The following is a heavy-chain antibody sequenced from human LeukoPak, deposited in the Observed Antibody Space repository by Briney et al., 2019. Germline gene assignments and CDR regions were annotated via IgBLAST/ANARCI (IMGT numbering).Heavy chain of an antibody. Sequence: PGGSLRLSCAASEFTFRNYGMHWVRQAPGKGLEWVAVIWYDGSKKYYEDSVKDRFTISRDNSKNTLYLQMNGLRAEDTAVYYCARDVVSRYFDLWGRGTLVTVSS. V-gene: IGHV3-33*01. CDR1: EFTFRNYG. CDR2: IWYDGSKK. CDR3: ARDVVSRYFDL. D-gene: IGHD2-15*01. J-gene: IGHJ2*01.